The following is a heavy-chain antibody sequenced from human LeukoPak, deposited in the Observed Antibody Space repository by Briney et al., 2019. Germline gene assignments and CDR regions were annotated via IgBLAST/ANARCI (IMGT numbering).Heavy chain of an antibody. D-gene: IGHD5-18*01. CDR3: ARVMSGYSYGYPDY. V-gene: IGHV4-59*01. J-gene: IGHJ4*02. CDR2: IYYSGST. Sequence: SETLSLTCTVSGGSISSYYWSWIRQPPGKGLEWIGYIYYSGSTNYNPSLKSRVTISVDTSKNQFSLKLSSVTAAYTAVYYCARVMSGYSYGYPDYWGQGTLVTVSS. CDR1: GGSISSYY.